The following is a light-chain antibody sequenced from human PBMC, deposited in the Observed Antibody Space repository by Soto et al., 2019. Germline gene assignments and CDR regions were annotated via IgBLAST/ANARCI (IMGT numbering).Light chain of an antibody. J-gene: IGKJ4*01. Sequence: EIVLTQSPGTLSLSPGERATLSCRASQSVSSLYLAWYQQKPGQAPRLLIYDSSSRATGIPDRFSGSGSGTDFTLTISRLEPEDVAVYYCQQCATLPLTFGGGTTVEIK. CDR1: QSVSSLY. CDR3: QQCATLPLT. CDR2: DSS. V-gene: IGKV3-20*01.